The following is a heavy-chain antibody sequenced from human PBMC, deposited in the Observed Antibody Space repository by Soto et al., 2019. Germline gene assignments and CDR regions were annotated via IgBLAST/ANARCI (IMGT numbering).Heavy chain of an antibody. CDR3: ARARGYSYGAFDY. CDR1: GGSFSGYY. D-gene: IGHD5-18*01. Sequence: SETLSLTCAVYGGSFSGYYWSWIRQPPGKGLEWIGEINHSGSTNYNPSLKSRVTISVDTSKNQFSLKLSSVTAADTAVYYCARARGYSYGAFDYWGQGTLVTVSS. CDR2: INHSGST. J-gene: IGHJ4*02. V-gene: IGHV4-34*01.